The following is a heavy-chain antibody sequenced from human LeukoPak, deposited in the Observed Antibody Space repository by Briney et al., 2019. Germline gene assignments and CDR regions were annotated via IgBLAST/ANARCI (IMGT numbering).Heavy chain of an antibody. D-gene: IGHD5-24*01. Sequence: GASVKVSCKVSGYTLTELSMHWVRQAPGKGLEWMGGFDPEDGETSYAQKFQGRVTITRDTSASTAYMELSSLRSEDTAVYYCARGQDQDDYYYYYGMDVWGQGTTVTVSS. CDR1: GYTLTELS. V-gene: IGHV1-24*01. J-gene: IGHJ6*02. CDR2: FDPEDGET. CDR3: ARGQDQDDYYYYYGMDV.